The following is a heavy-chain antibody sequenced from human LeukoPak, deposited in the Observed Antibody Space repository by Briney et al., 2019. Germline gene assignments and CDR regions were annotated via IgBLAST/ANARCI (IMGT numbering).Heavy chain of an antibody. CDR3: ARDNYDSWEY. CDR2: IYSGGST. CDR1: GFTFSSYG. V-gene: IGHV3-NL1*01. J-gene: IGHJ4*02. D-gene: IGHD1-26*01. Sequence: GGSLRLSCAASGFTFSSYGMHWVRQAPGKGLEWVSVIYSGGSTYYADSVKGRFTISRDNSKNTLYLQMNSLRAEDTAVYYCARDNYDSWEYWGQGTLVTVSS.